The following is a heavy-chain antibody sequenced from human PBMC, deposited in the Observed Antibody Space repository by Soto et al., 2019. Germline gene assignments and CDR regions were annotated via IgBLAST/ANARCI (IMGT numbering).Heavy chain of an antibody. CDR3: ARISSVDPYGYVNGGLDV. V-gene: IGHV4-59*01. CDR2: FYHSGNS. Sequence: SETLSLTCSVSGGSIRSYHWSWIRQSPEKGLEWIGYFYHSGNSNYNPSLKSRVTISVDTSKNQLSLSLRSVTAADTAVYFCARISSVDPYGYVNGGLDVWGQGTTATVSS. J-gene: IGHJ6*02. CDR1: GGSIRSYH. D-gene: IGHD5-18*01.